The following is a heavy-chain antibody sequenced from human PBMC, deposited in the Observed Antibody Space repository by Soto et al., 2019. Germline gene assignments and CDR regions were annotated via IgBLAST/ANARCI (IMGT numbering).Heavy chain of an antibody. V-gene: IGHV3-21*01. J-gene: IGHJ5*02. CDR3: VWPGGFDP. Sequence: GGSLRLSCAASGFTFSSYSMNWVRQAPGKGLEWVSSISTTSAYIYYADSVKGRFTISRDNAKNSLYLHMNSRRVEDTAVYYCVWPGGFDPWGQGTLVTVSS. CDR1: GFTFSSYS. CDR2: ISTTSAYI. D-gene: IGHD3-16*01.